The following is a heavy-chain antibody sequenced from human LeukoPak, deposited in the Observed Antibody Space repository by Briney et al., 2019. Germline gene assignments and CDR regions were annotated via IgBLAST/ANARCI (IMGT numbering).Heavy chain of an antibody. J-gene: IGHJ2*01. V-gene: IGHV1-69*06. D-gene: IGHD6-19*01. CDR1: GYTFTSYG. Sequence: SVKVSCKASGYTFTSYGVSWVRQAPGQGLEWMGGIIPIFGTANYAQKFQGRVTITADKSTSTAYMELSSLRSEDTAVYYCARDRVAEIYWYFDLWGRGTLVTVSS. CDR2: IIPIFGTA. CDR3: ARDRVAEIYWYFDL.